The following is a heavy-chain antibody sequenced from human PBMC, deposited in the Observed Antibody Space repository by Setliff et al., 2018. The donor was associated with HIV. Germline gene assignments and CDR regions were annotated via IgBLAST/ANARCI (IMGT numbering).Heavy chain of an antibody. CDR2: ISTSTRTI. Sequence: GGSLRLSCAASGFTFSSYAMNWVRQAPGKGLEWISYISTSTRTIYYADSVKGRFTISRDNSKNTLYLQMNSLRAEDTAVYYCAGAYYYESSGYYWVYWGQGTLVTVSS. V-gene: IGHV3-23*01. J-gene: IGHJ4*02. D-gene: IGHD3-22*01. CDR3: AGAYYYESSGYYWVY. CDR1: GFTFSSYA.